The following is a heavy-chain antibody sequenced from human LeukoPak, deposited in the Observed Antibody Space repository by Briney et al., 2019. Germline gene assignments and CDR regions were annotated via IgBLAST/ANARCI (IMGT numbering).Heavy chain of an antibody. CDR1: SNPYTTYL. CDR3: AREGYDFWSGYSFYFDY. Sequence: GAPLTHPCKACSNPYTTYLIRGESPAAGKGLKKVANIKQDGSEKYYVDSVKGRFTISRDNAKNSLYLQMNSLRAEDTTVYYCAREGYDFWSGYSFYFDYWGQGTLDTVSS. V-gene: IGHV3-7*01. D-gene: IGHD3-3*01. J-gene: IGHJ4*02. CDR2: IKQDGSEK.